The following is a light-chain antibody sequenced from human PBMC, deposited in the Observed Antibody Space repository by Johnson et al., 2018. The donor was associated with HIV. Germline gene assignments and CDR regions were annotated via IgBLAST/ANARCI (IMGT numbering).Light chain of an antibody. J-gene: IGLJ1*01. Sequence: HSVLTQPPSVSAAPGQKVTISCSGSSSNIGNNYVSWYQQLPGTAPKLLIYENNKRPSGIPDRFSGSKSGTSATLGITGPQTGDEADYYCGTWDSSLSAGDVFGTGTKVTVL. CDR2: ENN. V-gene: IGLV1-51*02. CDR3: GTWDSSLSAGDV. CDR1: SSNIGNNY.